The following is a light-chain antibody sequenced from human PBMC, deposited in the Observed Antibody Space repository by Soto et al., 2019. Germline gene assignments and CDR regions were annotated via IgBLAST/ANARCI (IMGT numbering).Light chain of an antibody. J-gene: IGLJ2*01. CDR2: EVI. CDR3: SSYTSTGTLV. Sequence: QSALTQPASVSGSPGQSITISCTGTSSDVGGYNYVAWYQQHPGKVPRLMIYEVINRPSGVSNRFSGSKSGKTASLTISGLQAEDEADYYCSSYTSTGTLVFGGGTKLTVL. CDR1: SSDVGGYNY. V-gene: IGLV2-14*01.